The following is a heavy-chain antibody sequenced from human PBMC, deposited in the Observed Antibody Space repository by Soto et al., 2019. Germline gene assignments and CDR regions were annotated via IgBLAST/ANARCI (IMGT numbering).Heavy chain of an antibody. J-gene: IGHJ4*02. D-gene: IGHD2-21*02. V-gene: IGHV1-18*04. CDR3: ARDERDSCSGGDCFYFDY. CDR1: GYTFTYYG. Sequence: ASVKVSGKASGYTFTYYGISWVRQAPGQGLEWLGWISTYSGDTNSAPRLQGRLTMSTDTSTSTAYMELRSLTSDDTAVYYCARDERDSCSGGDCFYFDYWGQGTLVTVSS. CDR2: ISTYSGDT.